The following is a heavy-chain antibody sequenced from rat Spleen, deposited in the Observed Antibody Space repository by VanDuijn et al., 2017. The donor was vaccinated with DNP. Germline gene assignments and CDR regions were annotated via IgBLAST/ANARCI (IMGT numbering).Heavy chain of an antibody. V-gene: IGHV4-2*01. CDR2: IKKDSSTI. CDR1: GFNFNDYW. Sequence: EVKLVESGGGLVQPGRSLKLSCAASGFNFNDYWMGWVRQAPGKGLEWIGQIKKDSSTINFTPSLKDKFTISRDNVQNTLYLQMNKLGSEDTAIYYCAKGPNYGGYSDYFDYWGQGVMVTVSS. CDR3: AKGPNYGGYSDYFDY. D-gene: IGHD1-11*01. J-gene: IGHJ2*01.